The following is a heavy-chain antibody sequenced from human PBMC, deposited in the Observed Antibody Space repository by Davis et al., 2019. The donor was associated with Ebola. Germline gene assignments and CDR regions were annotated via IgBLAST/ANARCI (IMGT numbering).Heavy chain of an antibody. V-gene: IGHV3-23*01. CDR2: ISGSGGST. Sequence: GESLKISCAASEFTFSGYAMSWVRQAPGKGLEWVSAISGSGGSTYYAGSVKGRFTISRDNAENTLFLQMNSLGAEDTAVYYCARGPARSGRYYVGDFWGQGTLVTVSS. CDR1: EFTFSGYA. J-gene: IGHJ4*02. D-gene: IGHD1-26*01. CDR3: ARGPARSGRYYVGDF.